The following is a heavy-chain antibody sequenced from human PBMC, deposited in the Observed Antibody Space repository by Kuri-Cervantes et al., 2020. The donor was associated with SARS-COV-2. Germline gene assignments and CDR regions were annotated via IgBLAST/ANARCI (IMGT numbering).Heavy chain of an antibody. J-gene: IGHJ4*02. CDR3: ARGPAHDFWSGYRFDY. D-gene: IGHD3-3*01. V-gene: IGHV4-38-2*02. CDR2: IYHSGST. Sequence: ESLKISCTVSGGSISSGYYWGWIRQPPGKGLEWIGSIYHSGSTYNNPSLKSRVTISVDTSKNQFSLKLSSVTAADTAVYYCARGPAHDFWSGYRFDYWGQGTLVTVSS. CDR1: GGSISSGYY.